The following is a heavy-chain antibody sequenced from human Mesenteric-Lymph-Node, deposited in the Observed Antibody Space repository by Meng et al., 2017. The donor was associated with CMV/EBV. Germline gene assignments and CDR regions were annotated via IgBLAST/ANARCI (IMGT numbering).Heavy chain of an antibody. J-gene: IGHJ5*02. D-gene: IGHD6-13*01. Sequence: ASVKVSCKASGYAFSGNYIHWVRQAPGQGLEWMGWINPNNGGTNYAQKFQGRVTMTRDTSISTAYMELSRLRSDDTAVYYCARGRTWGQAAADSWGQGTLVTVSS. CDR1: GYAFSGNY. CDR3: ARGRTWGQAAADS. V-gene: IGHV1-2*02. CDR2: INPNNGGT.